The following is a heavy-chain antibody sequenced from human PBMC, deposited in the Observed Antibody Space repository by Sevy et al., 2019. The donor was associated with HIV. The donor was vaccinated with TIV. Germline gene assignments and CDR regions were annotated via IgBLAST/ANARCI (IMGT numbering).Heavy chain of an antibody. CDR1: GYIFTDYG. CDR3: ARDQSLSHDHGDYMLTY. CDR2: ISTNKGHT. D-gene: IGHD4-17*01. V-gene: IGHV1-18*01. Sequence: ASVKVSCKASGYIFTDYGINWVRQAPGQGLEWMGWISTNKGHTKYVEKFQGRITMTTDTTTNTAYLELMSLTSDDAALYYCARDQSLSHDHGDYMLTYWGQGSLVTVSS. J-gene: IGHJ4*02.